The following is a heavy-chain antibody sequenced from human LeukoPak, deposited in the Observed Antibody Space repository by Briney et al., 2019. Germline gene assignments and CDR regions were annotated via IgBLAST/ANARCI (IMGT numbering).Heavy chain of an antibody. J-gene: IGHJ4*02. CDR2: ISGSGGSI. D-gene: IGHD5-18*01. CDR3: AKADTAMGVNDY. CDR1: GFTFSSYA. Sequence: GGSLRLSCAASGFTFSSYAMSWVRQAPGKGLEWVSAISGSGGSIYYADSVKGRFTISRDNSKNTLYLQMNSLRAEDTAVYYCAKADTAMGVNDYWGQGTLVTVSS. V-gene: IGHV3-23*01.